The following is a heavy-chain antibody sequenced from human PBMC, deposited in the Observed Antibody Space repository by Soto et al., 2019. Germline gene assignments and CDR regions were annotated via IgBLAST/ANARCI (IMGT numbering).Heavy chain of an antibody. D-gene: IGHD3-9*01. J-gene: IGHJ6*02. V-gene: IGHV3-30*18. Sequence: GGSLRLSCAASGFTFSSYGMHWVRQAPGKGLEWVAVISYDGSNKYYADSVKGRFTISRDNSKNTLYLQMNSLRAEDTAVYYCAKGGRYFDNYGMDVWGQGTTVTV. CDR3: AKGGRYFDNYGMDV. CDR1: GFTFSSYG. CDR2: ISYDGSNK.